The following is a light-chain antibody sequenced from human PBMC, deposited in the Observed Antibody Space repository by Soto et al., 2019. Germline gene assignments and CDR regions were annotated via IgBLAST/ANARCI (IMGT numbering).Light chain of an antibody. CDR2: GAS. J-gene: IGKJ5*01. V-gene: IGKV3-20*01. CDR3: QHFGGTTFT. Sequence: EIVVTQSPATLSGSPGERVTLSCRAGQSVSSSYIAWYQQRPGQTPSLLIYGASTRATGIPDRFSGSGSGTHFTLTISRLEPGDFAVYYCQHFGGTTFTLGQGTRLEIK. CDR1: QSVSSSY.